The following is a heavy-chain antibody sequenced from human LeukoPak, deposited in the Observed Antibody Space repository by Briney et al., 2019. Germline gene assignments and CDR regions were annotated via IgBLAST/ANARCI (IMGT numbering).Heavy chain of an antibody. CDR3: AREGIAAARSYYYYYYYMDV. D-gene: IGHD6-13*01. CDR2: IYYSGST. J-gene: IGHJ6*03. Sequence: PSETLSLTCTVSGGSISSYYWSWIRQPPGKGLEWIGYIYYSGSTNYNPSLKSRVTISVDTSKNQFSLKLSSVTAADTAVYYCAREGIAAARSYYYYYYYMDVWGKGTTVTVSS. CDR1: GGSISSYY. V-gene: IGHV4-59*01.